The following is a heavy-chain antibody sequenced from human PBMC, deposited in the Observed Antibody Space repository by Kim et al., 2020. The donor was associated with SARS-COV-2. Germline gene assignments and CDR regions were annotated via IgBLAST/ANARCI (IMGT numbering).Heavy chain of an antibody. D-gene: IGHD1-1*01. V-gene: IGHV3-7*01. CDR2: TRQDGIDT. CDR1: GFPFSDFW. CDR3: ARGHQQLEA. J-gene: IGHJ5*02. Sequence: GGSLRLSCVASGFPFSDFWMSWVRQAPGRGLEWVAYTRQDGIDTYYMDSISDRFTISRDNARNSLYLEMNILRDEDTAVYFCARGHQQLEAWGPGTLVTVSS.